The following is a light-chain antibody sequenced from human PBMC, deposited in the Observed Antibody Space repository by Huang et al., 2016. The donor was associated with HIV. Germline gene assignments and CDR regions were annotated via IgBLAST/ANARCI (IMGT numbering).Light chain of an antibody. J-gene: IGKJ2*01. CDR1: QSLLYGFNNKNY. CDR3: QQYYSSNMYT. Sequence: DIVMTQSPDSLAVSFGERATINCKSSQSLLYGFNNKNYLAWYHQKSGLAPKLLLYWASTRETGVTNRVSGSGSGTDFTLTISSLQAEDEAVYYCQQYYSSNMYTFGQGTKVEIK. CDR2: WAS. V-gene: IGKV4-1*01.